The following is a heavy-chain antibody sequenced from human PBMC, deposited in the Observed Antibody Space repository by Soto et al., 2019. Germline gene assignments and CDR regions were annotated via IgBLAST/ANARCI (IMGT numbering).Heavy chain of an antibody. CDR2: IYPGDPDT. CDR3: ARLLGITAATGGDY. D-gene: IGHD1-7*01. Sequence: GESLKISCKASGYNFPNSWLAWVRQMPGKGLEWMGIIYPGDPDTRYSPSFQGQVTISADKSISTAYLQWSSLKASDTAIYYCARLLGITAATGGDYWGQVTLVTVSS. V-gene: IGHV5-51*01. J-gene: IGHJ4*02. CDR1: GYNFPNSW.